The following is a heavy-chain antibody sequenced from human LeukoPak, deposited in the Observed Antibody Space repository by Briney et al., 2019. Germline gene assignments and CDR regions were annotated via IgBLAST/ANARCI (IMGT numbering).Heavy chain of an antibody. V-gene: IGHV4-34*01. CDR1: GGSFSGYY. CDR3: ARAPGVVAATELRYYYYGMDV. Sequence: SETLSLTCAVYGGSFSGYYWSWIRQPPGKGLEWIGEINHSGSTNYNPSLKSRVTISVDTSKNQFSLKLSSVTAADTAVYYCARAPGVVAATELRYYYYGMDVWGKGTTVTASS. D-gene: IGHD2-15*01. CDR2: INHSGST. J-gene: IGHJ6*04.